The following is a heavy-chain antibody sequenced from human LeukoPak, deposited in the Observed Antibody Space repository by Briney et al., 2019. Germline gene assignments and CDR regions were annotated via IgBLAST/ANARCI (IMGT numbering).Heavy chain of an antibody. Sequence: SETLSLTCTVSGGSISSYYWSWIRQPAGKGLEWIGRIYTSGSTNYNPSLKSRVTMSVDTSKNQFSLKLSSVTAADTAVYYCARDAPPIAVAGAAFDYWGQGTLVTVSS. D-gene: IGHD6-19*01. J-gene: IGHJ4*02. CDR3: ARDAPPIAVAGAAFDY. CDR1: GGSISSYY. CDR2: IYTSGST. V-gene: IGHV4-4*07.